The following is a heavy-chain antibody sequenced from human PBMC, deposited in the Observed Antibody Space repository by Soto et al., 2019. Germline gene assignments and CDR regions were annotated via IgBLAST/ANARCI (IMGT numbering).Heavy chain of an antibody. CDR1: GFTFSRYS. Sequence: EVQLVESGGGLVKPGGSLRLSCAASGFTFSRYSMNWVRQAPGKGLEWVSSISRSSSYIYYADSVKGRFTSSRDNAKNSQYLQMNSLRAEDTAVYYCARSVAGMGFDYWGPGTPVTVSS. D-gene: IGHD6-19*01. CDR3: ARSVAGMGFDY. V-gene: IGHV3-21*01. CDR2: ISRSSSYI. J-gene: IGHJ4*02.